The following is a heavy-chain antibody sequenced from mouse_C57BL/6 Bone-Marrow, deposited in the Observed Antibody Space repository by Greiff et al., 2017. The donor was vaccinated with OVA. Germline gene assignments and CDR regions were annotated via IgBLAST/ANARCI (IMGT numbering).Heavy chain of an antibody. V-gene: IGHV1-42*01. CDR2: INPSTGGT. CDR3: ARVDGSFDY. CDR1: GYSFTGYY. D-gene: IGHD2-3*01. Sequence: EVQLQESGPELVKPGASVKISCKASGYSFTGYYMNWVKQSPEKSLEWIGEINPSTGGTTYNQKFKAKATSTVDKSSSTAYMQLKSLTSEDSAVYYCARVDGSFDYWGQGTTLTVSS. J-gene: IGHJ2*01.